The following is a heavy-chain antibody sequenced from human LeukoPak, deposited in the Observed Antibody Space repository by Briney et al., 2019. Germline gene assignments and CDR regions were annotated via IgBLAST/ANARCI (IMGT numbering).Heavy chain of an antibody. CDR2: MNPNSDNT. V-gene: IGHV1-8*01. D-gene: IGHD3-10*01. CDR1: GYTFTSYD. CDR3: ARGGRGGSGSYYNEIGY. J-gene: IGHJ4*02. Sequence: ASVKVSCKASGYTFTSYDINWVRQATGQGLEWMGWMNPNSDNTGYAQKFQGRVTMTRNTSISTAYMELSSLRSEDTAVYYCARGGRGGSGSYYNEIGYWGQGTLVTVSS.